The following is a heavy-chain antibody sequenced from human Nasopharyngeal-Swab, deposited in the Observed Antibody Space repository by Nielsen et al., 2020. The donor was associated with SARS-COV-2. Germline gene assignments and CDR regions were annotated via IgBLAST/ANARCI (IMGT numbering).Heavy chain of an antibody. D-gene: IGHD6-19*01. V-gene: IGHV3-23*01. Sequence: GASLTLSCAASGFTFSSYAMSWVRQPPGKGLEWVSAIRGSGGSTYYADSVKGRFTISRDNSKNTLYLQMNSLRAEDTAVYYCAKDVLSGWFDYWGQGTLVTVSS. CDR3: AKDVLSGWFDY. J-gene: IGHJ4*02. CDR2: IRGSGGST. CDR1: GFTFSSYA.